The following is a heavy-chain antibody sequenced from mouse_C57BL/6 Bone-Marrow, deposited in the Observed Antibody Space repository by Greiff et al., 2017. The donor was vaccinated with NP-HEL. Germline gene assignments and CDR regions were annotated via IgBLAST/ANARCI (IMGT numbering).Heavy chain of an antibody. CDR3: LVLRRTAYWYFDV. CDR1: GYTFTSYW. CDR2: IHPTSGST. J-gene: IGHJ1*03. V-gene: IGHV1-64*01. Sequence: QVQLQQPGAELVKPGASVKLSCKASGYTFTSYWMHWVKQRPGQGLEWIGMIHPTSGSTNYNEKFKSKATLTVDKSSSTAYMQLSSLTSEDSAVYYPLVLRRTAYWYFDVWGKGTTVTVSS. D-gene: IGHD1-1*01.